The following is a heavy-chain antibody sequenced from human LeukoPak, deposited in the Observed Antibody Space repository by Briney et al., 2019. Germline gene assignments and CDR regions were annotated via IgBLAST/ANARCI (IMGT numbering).Heavy chain of an antibody. CDR2: INPSGGST. V-gene: IGHV1-46*01. CDR3: ARDDNGSYSHFDL. D-gene: IGHD1-26*01. CDR1: GYTFTSYY. Sequence: GASVKVSCKASGYTFTSYYMHWVRQAPGQGLEWMGIINPSGGSTSYAQKFQGRVTMTRDTPTSTVYMELSSLTSEDTAVYYCARDDNGSYSHFDLWGRGTLVTVSS. J-gene: IGHJ2*01.